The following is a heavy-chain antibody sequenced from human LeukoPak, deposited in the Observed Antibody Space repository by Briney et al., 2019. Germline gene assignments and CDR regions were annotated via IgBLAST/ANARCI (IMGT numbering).Heavy chain of an antibody. V-gene: IGHV2-70*11. CDR1: GFSLSTSGMC. CDR2: IDWDDDK. J-gene: IGHJ4*02. CDR3: ARIRFRGFGDLD. D-gene: IGHD3-10*01. Sequence: RGSGPALVKPTQTLTLTCTFSGFSLSTSGMCVNWIRQPPGKALEWLARIDWDDDKYYSTSLKTRLTISKDTSKNQVVLTMTNVDPVDTATYYCARIRFRGFGDLDWGQGTLVTVSS.